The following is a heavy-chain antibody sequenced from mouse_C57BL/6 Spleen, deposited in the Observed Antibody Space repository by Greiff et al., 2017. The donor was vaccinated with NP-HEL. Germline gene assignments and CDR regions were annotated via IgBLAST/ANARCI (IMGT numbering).Heavy chain of an antibody. CDR1: GYAFSSSW. Sequence: QVQLQQSGPELVKPGASVKTSCKASGYAFSSSWMNWVKQRPGKGLEWIGRIYPGDGDTNYNGKFKGKATLTADKSSSTAYMQLSSLTSEDSAVYFCASHGGGFAYWGQGTLVTVSA. D-gene: IGHD1-1*01. CDR3: ASHGGGFAY. CDR2: IYPGDGDT. V-gene: IGHV1-82*01. J-gene: IGHJ3*01.